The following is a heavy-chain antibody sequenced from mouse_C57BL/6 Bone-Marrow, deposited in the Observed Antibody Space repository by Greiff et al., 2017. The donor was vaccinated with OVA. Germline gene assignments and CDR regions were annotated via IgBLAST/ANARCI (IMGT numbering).Heavy chain of an antibody. CDR3: ARSGWYFDV. Sequence: VQLQQSGPVLAKPGASVKMSCKASGYTFTDYYMNWVKQSHGKSLEWIGVINPYNGGTSYNQKFKGKATLTVDKSSSTAYMELNSLTSEDSAVYYCARSGWYFDVWGTGTTVTVSS. CDR2: INPYNGGT. J-gene: IGHJ1*03. V-gene: IGHV1-19*01. D-gene: IGHD3-2*02. CDR1: GYTFTDYY.